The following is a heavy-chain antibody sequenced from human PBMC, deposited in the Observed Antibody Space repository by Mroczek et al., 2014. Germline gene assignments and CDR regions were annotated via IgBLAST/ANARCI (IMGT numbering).Heavy chain of an antibody. CDR3: AKDKEQLVEGWFDP. Sequence: VQLQESGGEAWYSLGGSLRLSCAASGFTFSSYAMSWVRQAPGKGLEWVSAISGSGGSTYYADSVKGRFTISRDNSKNTLYLQMNSLRAEDTAVYYCAKDKEQLVEGWFDPWGQGTLVTVSS. CDR2: ISGSGGST. J-gene: IGHJ5*02. D-gene: IGHD6-6*01. V-gene: IGHV3-23*01. CDR1: GFTFSSYA.